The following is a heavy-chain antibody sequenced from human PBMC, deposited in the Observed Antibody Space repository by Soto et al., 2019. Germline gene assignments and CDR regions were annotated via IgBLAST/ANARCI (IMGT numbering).Heavy chain of an antibody. CDR2: IYNSGST. CDR1: GGSINNNGYF. J-gene: IGHJ4*02. V-gene: IGHV4-30-4*01. CDR3: AGGTRGDEVHY. Sequence: QVQLQESGPGVVEPSQTLSLTCTVSGGSINNNGYFWSWIRQPPGSGLEWIGHIYNSGSTYSNPSRQSRLTIAVVTASIQYSLKLSSVTAAVTAVYYCAGGTRGDEVHYWGQGTLVSVSS.